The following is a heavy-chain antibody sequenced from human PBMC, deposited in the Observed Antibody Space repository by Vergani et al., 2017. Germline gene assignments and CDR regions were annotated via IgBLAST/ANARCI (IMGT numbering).Heavy chain of an antibody. D-gene: IGHD1-26*01. V-gene: IGHV4-61*02. Sequence: QVKLQESGPGLLKPSQSLSLTCTVSGSSISGVSYYLSWVRQPAGKGLEWIGRIYYSGRTDYNPSLESRVTISVDTSKNTFSLKLNSVTAADTAIYYCARDSAVGGTFDSWGQGTLVSVSS. CDR1: GSSISGVSYY. CDR2: IYYSGRT. CDR3: ARDSAVGGTFDS. J-gene: IGHJ4*02.